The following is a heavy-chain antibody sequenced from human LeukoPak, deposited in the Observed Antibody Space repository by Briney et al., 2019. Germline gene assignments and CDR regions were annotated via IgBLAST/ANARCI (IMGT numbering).Heavy chain of an antibody. CDR1: GGSISSHY. V-gene: IGHV4-59*11. CDR3: ARGDYMDV. J-gene: IGHJ6*03. CDR2: IYYSGST. Sequence: SETLSLTCTVSGGSISSHYWSWIRQPPGKGLEWIGYIYYSGSTNYNPSLKSRVTISVDTSKNQFSLKLSSVTAADTAVYYCARGDYMDVWGKGITVTVSS.